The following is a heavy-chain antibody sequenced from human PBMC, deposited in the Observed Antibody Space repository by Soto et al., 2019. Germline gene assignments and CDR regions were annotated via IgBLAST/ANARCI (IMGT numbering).Heavy chain of an antibody. CDR1: GFTFNNYA. D-gene: IGHD3-16*01. CDR3: ARGMITFGGY. V-gene: IGHV3-30-3*01. J-gene: IGHJ4*02. CDR2: ISDDGINT. Sequence: QVQLVESGGGVVQPGRSLRLSCAASGFTFNNYAMYWVRQAPGKGLEWMAVISDDGINTYYADSVKGRFTISRDNSKNTLYLQMNSRRPEDTAVYYCARGMITFGGYWGQGTLVTVSS.